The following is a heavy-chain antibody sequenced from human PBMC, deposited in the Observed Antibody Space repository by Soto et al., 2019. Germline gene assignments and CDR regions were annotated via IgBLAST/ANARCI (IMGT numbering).Heavy chain of an antibody. V-gene: IGHV3-23*01. J-gene: IGHJ4*02. CDR3: ARYIRGPTVFYFDF. Sequence: GESLKISFAASGFTLRSYAMTWVRQAPGKGLEWVSVVTYNGDNTYYADSVKGRFTISRDNSKEKVDLQMNSLTAEDTAVYYCARYIRGPTVFYFDFWGPGVLVTVSS. D-gene: IGHD3-3*02. CDR2: VTYNGDNT. CDR1: GFTLRSYA.